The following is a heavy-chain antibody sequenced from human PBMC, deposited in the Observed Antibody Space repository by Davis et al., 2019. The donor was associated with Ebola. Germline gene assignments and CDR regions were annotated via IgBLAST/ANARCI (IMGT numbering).Heavy chain of an antibody. Sequence: SVKVSCKASGYTFTGYYIHWVRQAPGQGLEWMGGIFPIFGTPIYAQKFQGRVTITADESTSTAYMELSSLRSEDTAMYYCARDRYSDGSGYFFEQSHWGQGTLVTVSS. CDR2: IFPIFGTP. CDR1: GYTFTGYY. J-gene: IGHJ4*02. D-gene: IGHD3-22*01. V-gene: IGHV1-69*13. CDR3: ARDRYSDGSGYFFEQSH.